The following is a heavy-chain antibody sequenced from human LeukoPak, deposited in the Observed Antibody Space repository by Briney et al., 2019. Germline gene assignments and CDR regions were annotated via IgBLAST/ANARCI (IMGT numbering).Heavy chain of an antibody. D-gene: IGHD6-6*01. CDR1: GYTFTSYY. V-gene: IGHV1-8*03. CDR3: ARGQYSSSSVFFY. J-gene: IGHJ4*02. CDR2: MNPNSGNT. Sequence: ASVKVSCKASGYTFTSYYMHWVRQATGQGLEWMGWMNPNSGNTGYAQKFQGRVTITRNTSISTAYMELSSLRSEDTAVYYCARGQYSSSSVFFYWGQGTLVTVSS.